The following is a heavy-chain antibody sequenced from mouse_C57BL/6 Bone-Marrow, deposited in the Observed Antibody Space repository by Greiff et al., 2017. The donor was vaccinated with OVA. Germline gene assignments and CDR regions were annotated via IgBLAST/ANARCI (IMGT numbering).Heavy chain of an antibody. Sequence: VQLQQSGPELVKPGASVKIPCKASGYTFTDYNTDWVKQSHGKSLEWIGDINPNNGGTIYNQKFKGKATLTVDKSSSTAYMELRSLTSEDTAVYYCARSGWLLLYWYFDVWGTGTTVTVSS. CDR2: INPNNGGT. J-gene: IGHJ1*03. V-gene: IGHV1-18*01. CDR3: ARSGWLLLYWYFDV. CDR1: GYTFTDYN. D-gene: IGHD2-3*01.